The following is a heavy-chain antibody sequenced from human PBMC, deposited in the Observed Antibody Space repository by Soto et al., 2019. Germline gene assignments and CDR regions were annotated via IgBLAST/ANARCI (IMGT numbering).Heavy chain of an antibody. CDR2: ITGSGDST. V-gene: IGHV3-23*01. J-gene: IGHJ6*03. Sequence: GGSLRLSCAASGLTFSSHGMSWVRQAPGKGLERVATITGSGDSTSYADSVRGRFTISRDNSKNTVDLQLDSLRVEDTAVYYCVKETRTDWGYMDVWGQGTTVTVSS. CDR1: GLTFSSHG. CDR3: VKETRTDWGYMDV. D-gene: IGHD7-27*01.